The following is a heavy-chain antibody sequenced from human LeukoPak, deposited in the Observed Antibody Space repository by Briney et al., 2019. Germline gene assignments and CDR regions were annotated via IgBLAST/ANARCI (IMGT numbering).Heavy chain of an antibody. CDR1: GFTFSSYA. J-gene: IGHJ4*02. V-gene: IGHV3-30*04. D-gene: IGHD3-22*01. CDR2: ISYDGSNK. CDR3: ARARVVITGIDY. Sequence: GGSLRLSCAASGFTFSSYAMHWVRQAPGKGLEWVAVISYDGSNKYYADSVKGRFTISRDNSKNTLYLQMNSLRAEDTAVYYCARARVVITGIDYWGQGTLVTVSS.